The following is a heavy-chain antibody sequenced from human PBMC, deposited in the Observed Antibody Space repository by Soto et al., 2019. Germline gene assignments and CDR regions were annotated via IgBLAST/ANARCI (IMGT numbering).Heavy chain of an antibody. J-gene: IGHJ4*02. Sequence: GGSLRLSCAASGFTFSSYAMHWVRQAPGKGLEWVAVISYDGSNKYYADSVKGRFTISRDNSKNTLYLQMNSLRAEDTAVYYCARDPSEVGANYPNFDYWGQGTLVTVSS. V-gene: IGHV3-30-3*01. D-gene: IGHD1-26*01. CDR2: ISYDGSNK. CDR1: GFTFSSYA. CDR3: ARDPSEVGANYPNFDY.